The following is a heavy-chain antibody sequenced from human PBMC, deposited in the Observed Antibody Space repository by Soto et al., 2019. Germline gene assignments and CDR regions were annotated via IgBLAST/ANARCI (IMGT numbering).Heavy chain of an antibody. Sequence: PSETLSLTCTVSGDSIRSGSHYWSWIRQHPGKGLEWIGYIYYSGSTYYNPSLKSRITISISTSKNQFSLKLTSVTAADTAVYYCAREGGDGIDYWGQGTLVTVSS. CDR1: GDSIRSGSHY. CDR2: IYYSGST. D-gene: IGHD3-16*01. V-gene: IGHV4-31*03. J-gene: IGHJ4*02. CDR3: AREGGDGIDY.